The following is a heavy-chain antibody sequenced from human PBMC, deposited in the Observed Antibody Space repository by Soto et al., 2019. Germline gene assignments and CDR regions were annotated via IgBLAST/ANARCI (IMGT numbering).Heavy chain of an antibody. CDR1: GGSVRSSSYY. Sequence: QLRLQESGPGLVKSSETLSLTCTVSGGSVRSSSYYWGWIRQPPGKGLEWIASIYYSGRTHNNPALKSRVPMSIDTHTNQFSLKNIFGNAANTDVYYGARHEEGAGEDRPLDYWGQGTLVTVSS. V-gene: IGHV4-39*01. CDR2: IYYSGRT. J-gene: IGHJ4*02. D-gene: IGHD1-26*01. CDR3: ARHEEGAGEDRPLDY.